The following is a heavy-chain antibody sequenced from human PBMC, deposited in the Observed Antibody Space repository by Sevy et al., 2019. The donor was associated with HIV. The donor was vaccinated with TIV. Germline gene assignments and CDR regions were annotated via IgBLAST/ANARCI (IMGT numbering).Heavy chain of an antibody. V-gene: IGHV4-4*07. Sequence: SETLSLICNVSVGSVSDYYWAWIRQPAGKGLEWNGRFYDGGRFSSAGTSKYNPSLKSRVSMSVDTSKNQVSLKVTSVTAADTAVYYCARDGQYGLDVWGQGTTVTVSS. J-gene: IGHJ6*02. CDR2: FYDGGRF. CDR3: ARDGQYGLDV. CDR1: VGSVSDYY.